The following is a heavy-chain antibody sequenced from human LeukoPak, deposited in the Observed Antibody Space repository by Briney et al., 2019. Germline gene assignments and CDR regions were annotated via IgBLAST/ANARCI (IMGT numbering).Heavy chain of an antibody. V-gene: IGHV1-8*03. CDR2: MNPNSGNT. J-gene: IGHJ6*04. D-gene: IGHD3-3*01. CDR1: GYTFTSYD. Sequence: ASVKVSCKASGYTFTSYDINWVRQATGQGLEWMGWMNPNSGNTGYAQKFQGRVTITRNTSISTAYMELSSLRSEDTAVYYCARDFWSGYYKAGMDVWGKGTTVTVSS. CDR3: ARDFWSGYYKAGMDV.